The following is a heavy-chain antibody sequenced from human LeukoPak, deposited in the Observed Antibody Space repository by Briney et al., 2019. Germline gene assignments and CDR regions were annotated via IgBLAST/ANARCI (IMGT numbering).Heavy chain of an antibody. CDR2: IKQDGSEK. D-gene: IGHD3-10*01. J-gene: IGHJ4*02. Sequence: GGSLRLSCAASGFTFSSYWMSWVRQAPGKGLEWVANIKQDGSEKYYVDSVKGRFTISRDNAKNSLYLQMNSLRAEDTAVYYWGRGWGVYYFMKEGPNKGGNNYWGQEPLVTVSS. V-gene: IGHV3-7*01. CDR3: GRGWGVYYFMKEGPNKGGNNY. CDR1: GFTFSSYW.